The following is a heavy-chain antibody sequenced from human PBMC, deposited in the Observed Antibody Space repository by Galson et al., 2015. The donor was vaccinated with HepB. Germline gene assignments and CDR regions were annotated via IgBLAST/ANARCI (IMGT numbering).Heavy chain of an antibody. Sequence: SLRLSCAVSGFTFSSYNMNWVRQAPGKGLEWVSYISSSSSTIHYADSVKGRFTISRDNAKNSLYLQMDSLRAEDTAVYFCVRDRPVTLPYYYQYYMDVWGKGTTVTVSS. V-gene: IGHV3-48*01. CDR3: VRDRPVTLPYYYQYYMDV. CDR1: GFTFSSYN. D-gene: IGHD2-21*02. J-gene: IGHJ6*03. CDR2: ISSSSSTI.